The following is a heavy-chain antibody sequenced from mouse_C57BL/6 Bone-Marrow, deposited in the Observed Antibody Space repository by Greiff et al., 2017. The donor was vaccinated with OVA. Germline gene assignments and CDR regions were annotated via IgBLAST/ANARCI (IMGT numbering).Heavy chain of an antibody. CDR2: INPSSGYT. CDR3: ARSGSNRDY. J-gene: IGHJ2*01. Sequence: VQLVESGAELARPGASVKMSCKASGYTFTSYTMHWVKQRPGQGLEWIGYINPSSGYTKYNQKFKDKATLTADKSSSTAYMQLSSLTSEDSAVYYCARSGSNRDYWGQGTTLTVSS. CDR1: GYTFTSYT. D-gene: IGHD2-5*01. V-gene: IGHV1-4*01.